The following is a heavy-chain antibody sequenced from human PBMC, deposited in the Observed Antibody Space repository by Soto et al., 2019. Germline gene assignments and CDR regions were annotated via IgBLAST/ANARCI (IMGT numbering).Heavy chain of an antibody. V-gene: IGHV1-69*13. CDR1: GGTFSSYA. CDR3: ARPLSTLTTYGLYYYCMDV. D-gene: IGHD4-17*01. Sequence: SVKVSCKASGGTFSSYAISWVRQAPGQGLEWMGGIIPIFGTANYAQKFQGRVTITADESTRTAYMELSSLRSEDTAVYHCARPLSTLTTYGLYYYCMDVWRQGPTVTVSS. CDR2: IIPIFGTA. J-gene: IGHJ6*02.